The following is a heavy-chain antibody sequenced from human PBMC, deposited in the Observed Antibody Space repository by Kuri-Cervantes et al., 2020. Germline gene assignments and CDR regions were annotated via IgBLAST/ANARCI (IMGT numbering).Heavy chain of an antibody. Sequence: GESLKISCAASGFTFSSYAMHWVRQAPGKGLEWVAVISYDGSNKYYADSVKGRFTISRDNSKNTLYLQMNSLRAEDTALYYCAKDISRGIAAAGFDYWGQGTLVTVSS. V-gene: IGHV3-30*04. CDR2: ISYDGSNK. CDR3: AKDISRGIAAAGFDY. CDR1: GFTFSSYA. D-gene: IGHD6-13*01. J-gene: IGHJ4*02.